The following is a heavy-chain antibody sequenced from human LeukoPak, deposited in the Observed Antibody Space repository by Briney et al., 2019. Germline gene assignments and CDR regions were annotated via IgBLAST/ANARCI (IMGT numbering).Heavy chain of an antibody. CDR1: GGSISSSNW. V-gene: IGHV4-4*02. CDR3: ARAKGTSSSWYGYYYMDV. J-gene: IGHJ6*03. Sequence: SGTLSLTCAVSGGSISSSNWWSWVRQPPGKGLEWIGEIYHSGSTNYNPSLKSRVTISVDKSKNQFSLKLSSVTAADTAVYYCARAKGTSSSWYGYYYMDVWGKGTTVTVSS. D-gene: IGHD6-13*01. CDR2: IYHSGST.